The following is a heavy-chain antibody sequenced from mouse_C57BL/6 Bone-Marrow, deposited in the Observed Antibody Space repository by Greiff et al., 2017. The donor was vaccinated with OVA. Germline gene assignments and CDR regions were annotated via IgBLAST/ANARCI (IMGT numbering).Heavy chain of an antibody. J-gene: IGHJ2*01. V-gene: IGHV1-52*01. CDR3: ARVRYGSSSCYFDY. D-gene: IGHD1-1*01. Sequence: QVQLQQPGAELVRPGSSVKLSCKASGYTFTSYWMHWVKQRPIQGLEWIGNIDPSDSEPHYNQKFKDKATLTVDKSSSTAYMQLSSLTSEDSAVYYCARVRYGSSSCYFDYWGQGTTLTVSS. CDR2: IDPSDSEP. CDR1: GYTFTSYW.